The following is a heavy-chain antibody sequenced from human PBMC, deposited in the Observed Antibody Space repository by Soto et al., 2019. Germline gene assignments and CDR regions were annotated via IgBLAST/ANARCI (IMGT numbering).Heavy chain of an antibody. CDR2: SSRGI. D-gene: IGHD3-22*01. Sequence: SSRGINYADSVKGRFTISRDNAKNSVYLQMNSLRAEDTAVYYCARDYYYDSSGYSPLDYRGQGTLVTVSS. V-gene: IGHV3-21*01. CDR3: ARDYYYDSSGYSPLDY. J-gene: IGHJ4*02.